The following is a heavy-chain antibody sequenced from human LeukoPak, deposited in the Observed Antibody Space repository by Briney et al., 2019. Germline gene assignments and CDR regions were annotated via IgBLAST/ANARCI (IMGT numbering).Heavy chain of an antibody. CDR1: GFTFSSYE. V-gene: IGHV3-48*03. CDR3: TGSFGELTFFDY. CDR2: ISDTGSTI. Sequence: GGSLRLSCAASGFTFSSYELNWVRQAPGKGLEWVSYISDTGSTIYYADSVEGRFTISRDNAKNSLYLQMNSLRAEDTAVYYCTGSFGELTFFDYWGQGTLVTVSS. J-gene: IGHJ4*02. D-gene: IGHD3-10*01.